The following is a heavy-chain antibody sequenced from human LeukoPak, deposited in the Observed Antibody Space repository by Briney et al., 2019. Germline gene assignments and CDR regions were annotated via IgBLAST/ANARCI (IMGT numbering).Heavy chain of an antibody. CDR1: GFTFSSYA. CDR2: FRGSGVAT. J-gene: IGHJ4*02. CDR3: AKESSLNH. D-gene: IGHD2-8*01. V-gene: IGHV3-23*01. Sequence: PGGSLRLSCAASGFTFSSYAMNWVRQAPGKGLKWVSGFRGSGVATFYADSVKGRFTISRDNSKNTLYLQMNSLRAEDTAVYYCAKESSLNHWGQGTLVTVSS.